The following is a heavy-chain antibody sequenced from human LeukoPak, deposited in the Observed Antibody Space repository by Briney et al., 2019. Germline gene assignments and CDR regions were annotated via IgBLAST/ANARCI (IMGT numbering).Heavy chain of an antibody. CDR2: IYYSGST. CDR3: ASRNDILTGYVFDF. Sequence: SETLSLTCTVSGGSVSSSIYYWGWIRQPPGKGLEWIGSIYYSGSTSYNPSLKSRVTISVDTSKNQFSLKLTSVSAADTAVYYCASRNDILTGYVFDFWGQGTLVTVSS. J-gene: IGHJ4*02. V-gene: IGHV4-39*01. CDR1: GGSVSSSIYY. D-gene: IGHD3-9*01.